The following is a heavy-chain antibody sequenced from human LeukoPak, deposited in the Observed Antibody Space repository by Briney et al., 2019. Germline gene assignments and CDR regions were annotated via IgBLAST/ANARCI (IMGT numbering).Heavy chain of an antibody. CDR1: GFTFSSYA. CDR3: AKSGPLSHSSGYYRPSYYYYYMDV. D-gene: IGHD3-22*01. J-gene: IGHJ6*03. Sequence: GGSLRLSCAASGFTFSSYAMSWVRQAPGKGLEWVSAISGSGGSTYYADSVKGRFTISRDNSKNTLYLQMNSLRAEDTAVYYCAKSGPLSHSSGYYRPSYYYYYMDVWGKGTTVTVSS. V-gene: IGHV3-23*01. CDR2: ISGSGGST.